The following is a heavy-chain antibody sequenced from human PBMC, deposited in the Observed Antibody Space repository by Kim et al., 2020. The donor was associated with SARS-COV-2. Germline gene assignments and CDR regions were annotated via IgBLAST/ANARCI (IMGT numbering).Heavy chain of an antibody. CDR3: AKDSRIAAWVERYYGMDV. CDR2: ISGSGGST. J-gene: IGHJ6*02. Sequence: GGSLRLSCAASGFTFSSYAMSWVRQAPGKGLEWVSAISGSGGSTYYADSVKGRFTISRDNSKNTLYLQMNSLRAEDTAVYYCAKDSRIAAWVERYYGMDVWGQGTTVTVSS. D-gene: IGHD6-25*01. CDR1: GFTFSSYA. V-gene: IGHV3-23*01.